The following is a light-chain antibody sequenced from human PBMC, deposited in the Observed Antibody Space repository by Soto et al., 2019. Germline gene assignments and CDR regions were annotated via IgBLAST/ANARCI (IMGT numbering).Light chain of an antibody. V-gene: IGKV1-6*01. CDR1: QGIRDE. CDR2: GAS. J-gene: IGKJ2*01. CDR3: LQDYNYPRT. Sequence: AIQMTQFPASLTASVGDRVTITCRASQGIRDELGWYQQKPGKAPKLLIYGASRLESGVPSRFSGSGSGTDFSLTIYSLRPEDSSTYFCLQDYNYPRTFGQGNKLQIK.